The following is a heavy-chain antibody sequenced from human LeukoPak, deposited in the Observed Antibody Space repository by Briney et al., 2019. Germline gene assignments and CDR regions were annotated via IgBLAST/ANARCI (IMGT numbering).Heavy chain of an antibody. Sequence: SETLSLTCTVSGGSISSYYWSWIRQPPGKGLEWIGYIYYSGSTNYNPSLKSRVTMSVDTSKNQFSLKLSSVTAADTAVYYCARLLVRGITMVRGVHYYYYYYMDVWGKGTTVTISS. CDR1: GGSISSYY. CDR3: ARLLVRGITMVRGVHYYYYYYMDV. J-gene: IGHJ6*03. V-gene: IGHV4-59*12. CDR2: IYYSGST. D-gene: IGHD3-10*01.